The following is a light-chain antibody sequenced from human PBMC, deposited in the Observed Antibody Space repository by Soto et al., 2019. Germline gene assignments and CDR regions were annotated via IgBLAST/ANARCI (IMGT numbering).Light chain of an antibody. CDR1: QSVSSY. Sequence: EIVLTQSPATLSLSPGERATLSCRASQSVSSYLAWYQQKPGQAPRLLIYDASNRATGIPARFSGSGSGTDFTLTLSSLEAEDFAIFFFQQRSNSYYTFGQGTKLEIK. V-gene: IGKV3-11*01. CDR3: QQRSNSYYT. CDR2: DAS. J-gene: IGKJ2*01.